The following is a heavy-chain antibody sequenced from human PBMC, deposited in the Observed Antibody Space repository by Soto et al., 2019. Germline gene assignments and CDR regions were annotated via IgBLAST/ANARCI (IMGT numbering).Heavy chain of an antibody. CDR3: ARRRPVWDIPQLNDWYCDL. J-gene: IGHJ2*01. CDR2: IYWDDDK. CDR1: GFSLSTSGVG. D-gene: IGHD2-15*01. Sequence: QITLKESGPPLVKPTQTLTLTCTFSGFSLSTSGVGVGWIRQPPGKALEWLALIYWDDDKRYSPSLKSRLTIHKHTSKNPVGLTLTDMDPVDTATYYRARRRPVWDIPQLNDWYCDLGGRGSLVTVSS. V-gene: IGHV2-5*02.